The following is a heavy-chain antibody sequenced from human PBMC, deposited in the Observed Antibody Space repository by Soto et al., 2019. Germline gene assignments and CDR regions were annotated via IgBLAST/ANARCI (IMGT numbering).Heavy chain of an antibody. J-gene: IGHJ6*02. CDR1: GFSFNNYW. CDR3: ARPPRYYSMDV. V-gene: IGHV3-74*01. CDR2: IKSDWSGT. Sequence: EGTLRLSCAASGFSFNNYWMHWVRQAPGKGLVWVSRIKSDWSGTIYADSVKGRFTISRDNGKNTLYLQMNSLRADDTAVYYCARPPRYYSMDVWGQGTTVTVSS. D-gene: IGHD3-16*01.